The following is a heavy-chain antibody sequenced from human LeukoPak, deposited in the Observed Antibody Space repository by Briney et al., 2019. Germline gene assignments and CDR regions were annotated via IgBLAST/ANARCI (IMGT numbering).Heavy chain of an antibody. Sequence: PGGSLRLSCAASGFTVSSNYMSWVRQAPGKGLEWVSVIYTGGSTYYADSVKGRFTISRDNSKNTLYLQMNSLRAEDTAVYYCAREHEYSSSLQGFWGQGTLVPVSS. CDR1: GFTVSSNY. V-gene: IGHV3-66*02. J-gene: IGHJ4*02. CDR2: IYTGGST. CDR3: AREHEYSSSLQGF. D-gene: IGHD6-6*01.